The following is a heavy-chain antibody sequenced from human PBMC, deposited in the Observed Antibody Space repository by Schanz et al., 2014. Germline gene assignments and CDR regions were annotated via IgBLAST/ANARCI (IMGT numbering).Heavy chain of an antibody. D-gene: IGHD1-1*01. CDR1: GITFSSHS. CDR2: ISDSGDTA. J-gene: IGHJ4*02. Sequence: EVHLVESGGGLVQPGGSLRLSCAASGITFSSHSFNWVRQAPGKGLEWVSLISDSGDTAYYADSVKGRFTISRDNFKGALYLQMSSLRAEDTAVYYCARDRRNADLDYWGQGTLVTVSS. V-gene: IGHV3-23*04. CDR3: ARDRRNADLDY.